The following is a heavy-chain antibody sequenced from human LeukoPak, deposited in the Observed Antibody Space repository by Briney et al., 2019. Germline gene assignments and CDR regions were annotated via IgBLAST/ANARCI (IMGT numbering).Heavy chain of an antibody. CDR1: GFTFSSYG. J-gene: IGHJ4*02. CDR3: AKDNAYYYADY. D-gene: IGHD3-10*01. CDR2: IGYDGRNK. Sequence: GGSLRPSCAASGFTFSSYGIHWVRQAPGKGLGWVTFIGYDGRNKYYADSVKGRFTISRDNSKNTLYLQMNSLRAEDTAVYYCAKDNAYYYADYWGQGTLVTVSS. V-gene: IGHV3-30*02.